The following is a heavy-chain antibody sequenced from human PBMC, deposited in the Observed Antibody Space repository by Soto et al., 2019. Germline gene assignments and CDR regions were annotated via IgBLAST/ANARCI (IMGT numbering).Heavy chain of an antibody. D-gene: IGHD2-15*01. CDR3: AREDPEGYSRFVY. V-gene: IGHV1-3*04. CDR2: IHIAKDNI. J-gene: IGHJ4*02. CDR1: GYPFTGYV. Sequence: QVQLVQSGAEVKKPGASVKVACKALGYPFTGYVIYCVRQAPGQSLEWMGWIHIAKDNIKYSQKFQGRVTFTKDTAASTASMEVSSLIPEDTAVYFFAREDPEGYSRFVYWGQGTLVTVSS.